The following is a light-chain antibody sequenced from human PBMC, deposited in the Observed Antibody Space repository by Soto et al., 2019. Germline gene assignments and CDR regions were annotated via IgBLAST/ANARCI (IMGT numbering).Light chain of an antibody. CDR2: GAS. Sequence: IVLTQSKDTLSLSPGERATLSCRASQSVSNNYLAWYQQKPGQAPRLLIYGASNRATGIPDRFSGSGSGTDFTLTISRLEPEDFAVYYCQQYNNWRTFGQGTKV. CDR3: QQYNNWRT. CDR1: QSVSNNY. V-gene: IGKV3-20*01. J-gene: IGKJ1*01.